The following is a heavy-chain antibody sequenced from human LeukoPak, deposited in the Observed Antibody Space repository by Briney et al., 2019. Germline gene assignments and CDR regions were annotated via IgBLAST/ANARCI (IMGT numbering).Heavy chain of an antibody. Sequence: PGGSLRLSCAASGFTFSSYAIHWVRQAPGKGLEWVAVIWYDGSEKYYADSVKGRFTISRENPKNMVYLQMNSLRAEDTAVYYCAGVGPDPRIWLPLDYWGRGTQVTVSS. J-gene: IGHJ4*02. V-gene: IGHV3-33*01. CDR2: IWYDGSEK. CDR3: AGVGPDPRIWLPLDY. CDR1: GFTFSSYA. D-gene: IGHD5-18*01.